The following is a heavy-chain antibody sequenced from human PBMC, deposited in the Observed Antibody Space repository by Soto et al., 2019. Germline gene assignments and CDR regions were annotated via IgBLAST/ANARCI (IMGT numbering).Heavy chain of an antibody. CDR3: ARESPGPTQLRRLYHYYYMDV. D-gene: IGHD2-2*01. CDR1: GGTFSSYT. Sequence: SVKVSCKASGGTFSSYTISWVRQAPGQGLEWMGRIIPILGIANYAQKFQGRVTITADKSTSTAYMELSSLRSEDTAVYYCARESPGPTQLRRLYHYYYMDVWGKGTTVTVSS. V-gene: IGHV1-69*04. CDR2: IIPILGIA. J-gene: IGHJ6*03.